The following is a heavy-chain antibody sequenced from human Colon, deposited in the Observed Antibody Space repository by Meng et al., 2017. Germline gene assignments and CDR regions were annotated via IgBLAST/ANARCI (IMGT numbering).Heavy chain of an antibody. Sequence: QGQLRQGGAGLLKPSETLSLTCAVYGGSFSDYYLTWIRQPPGKGLEWVGEIHPSGSTYYSPSLQSRVTITLDTSKNQFSLTLSSMTAADTAVYYCARGVDWAKSSNFWGQGTLVTVSS. D-gene: IGHD3-9*01. CDR2: IHPSGST. J-gene: IGHJ4*02. CDR1: GGSFSDYY. V-gene: IGHV4-34*01. CDR3: ARGVDWAKSSNF.